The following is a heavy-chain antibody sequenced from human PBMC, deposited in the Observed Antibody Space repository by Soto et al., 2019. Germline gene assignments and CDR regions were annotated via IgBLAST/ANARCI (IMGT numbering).Heavy chain of an antibody. CDR3: ARDPWARGIAS. Sequence: GGSLRLSCAVSGFTISNSYMSWVRQTPGKGLEWVSVVYRDDRTYHADSVKGRFTVSRDTSRNTLYLQMNSLRVEDTAVYYCARDPWARGIASWGQGTLVTVSS. D-gene: IGHD2-21*01. J-gene: IGHJ4*02. CDR2: VYRDDRT. CDR1: GFTISNSY. V-gene: IGHV3-66*01.